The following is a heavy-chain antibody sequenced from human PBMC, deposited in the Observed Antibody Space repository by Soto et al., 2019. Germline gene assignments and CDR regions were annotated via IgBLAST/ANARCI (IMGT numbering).Heavy chain of an antibody. CDR3: ARGPYCGGDCYSTLFDY. CDR1: GYTFTSYA. V-gene: IGHV1-3*01. Sequence: GASVKVSCKASGYTFTSYAIHWVRPAPGQRFEWMGWINAGNGNTKYSQKFQGRVTITRDTSASTAYMELSSLRSEDTAVYYCARGPYCGGDCYSTLFDYWGQGTLVTVSS. J-gene: IGHJ4*02. D-gene: IGHD2-21*02. CDR2: INAGNGNT.